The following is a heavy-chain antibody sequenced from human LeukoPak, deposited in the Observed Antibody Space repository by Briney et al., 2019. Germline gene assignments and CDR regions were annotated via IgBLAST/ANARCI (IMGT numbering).Heavy chain of an antibody. Sequence: SSETLSLTCTVSGGSISSSSYYWGWIRQPPGKGLEWIGEIYHSGSTNYNPSLKSRVTIAVDKSKNQLSLKLSSVTAADTAVYYCARASHDYGDYSHFDYWGQGTLVTVSS. CDR3: ARASHDYGDYSHFDY. CDR1: GGSISSSSYY. J-gene: IGHJ4*02. CDR2: IYHSGST. D-gene: IGHD4-17*01. V-gene: IGHV4-39*07.